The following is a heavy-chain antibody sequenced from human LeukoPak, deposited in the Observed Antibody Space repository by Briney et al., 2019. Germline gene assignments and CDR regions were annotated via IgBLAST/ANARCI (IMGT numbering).Heavy chain of an antibody. CDR1: GFNFRSHW. V-gene: IGHV3-74*01. Sequence: LGGSLRLSCVTSGFNFRSHWMHRVRPTPGTGLVWVSRISSDGTVINYADSVKGRFTISRDNVENTLVLQMNDLRVDDTAVYYCTRNNWGIDFWGHGTQVTVSS. CDR2: ISSDGTVI. D-gene: IGHD1/OR15-1a*01. J-gene: IGHJ4*01. CDR3: TRNNWGIDF.